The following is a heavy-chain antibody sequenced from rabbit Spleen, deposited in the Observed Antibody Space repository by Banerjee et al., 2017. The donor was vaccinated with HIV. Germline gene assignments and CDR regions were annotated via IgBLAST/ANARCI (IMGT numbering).Heavy chain of an antibody. Sequence: QSLEESGGDLVKPGASLTLTCTASGFSFSSYWMCWVRQAPGKGLEWIGCIYTGDGSAYYANWAKGRFTISKTSSTTVTLQMTSLTAADTATYFCARDAGASYFYFNLWGPGTLVTVS. V-gene: IGHV1S40*01. D-gene: IGHD8-1*01. J-gene: IGHJ4*01. CDR2: IYTGDGSA. CDR3: ARDAGASYFYFNL. CDR1: GFSFSSYW.